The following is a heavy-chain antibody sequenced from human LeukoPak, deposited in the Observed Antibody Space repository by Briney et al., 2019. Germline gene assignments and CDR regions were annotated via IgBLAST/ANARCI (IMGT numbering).Heavy chain of an antibody. CDR1: GYTFSPYW. V-gene: IGHV3-23*01. Sequence: AGGSLRLSCVASGYTFSPYWMSWVRQAPGKGLEWVSGISGSGDNTYYADSVKGRFTISRDNSKNTLYVQVNSLGTEDTAAYYCAKGSYYDSSGSFYFDYWAREPWSPSPQ. CDR2: ISGSGDNT. D-gene: IGHD3-22*01. CDR3: AKGSYYDSSGSFYFDY. J-gene: IGHJ4*02.